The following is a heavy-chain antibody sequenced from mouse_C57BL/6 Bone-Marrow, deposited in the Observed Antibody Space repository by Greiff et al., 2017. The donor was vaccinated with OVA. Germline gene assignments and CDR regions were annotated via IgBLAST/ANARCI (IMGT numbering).Heavy chain of an antibody. J-gene: IGHJ2*01. V-gene: IGHV5-6*01. CDR3: ASSDY. CDR1: GFTFSSYG. CDR2: ISSGGSYT. Sequence: EVQLVESGGDLVKPGGSLKLSCAASGFTFSSYGMSWVRQTPDKRLEWVATISSGGSYTYYPDSVKGRFTISRDNAKNTLYLQMSSLKSEDTAMYYCASSDYWGQGTTLTVSS.